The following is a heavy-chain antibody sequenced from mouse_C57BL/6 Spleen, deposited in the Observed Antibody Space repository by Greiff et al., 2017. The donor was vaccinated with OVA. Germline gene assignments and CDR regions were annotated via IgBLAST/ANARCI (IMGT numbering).Heavy chain of an antibody. CDR1: GFTFSSYT. Sequence: VQLKESGGGLVKPGGSLKLSCAASGFTFSSYTMSWVRQTPEKRLEWVATISGGGGNTYYPDSVKGRFTISRDNAKNTLYLQMSSLRSEDTALYYCARHDGRYAMDYWGQGTSVTVSS. CDR2: ISGGGGNT. D-gene: IGHD2-3*01. J-gene: IGHJ4*01. CDR3: ARHDGRYAMDY. V-gene: IGHV5-9*01.